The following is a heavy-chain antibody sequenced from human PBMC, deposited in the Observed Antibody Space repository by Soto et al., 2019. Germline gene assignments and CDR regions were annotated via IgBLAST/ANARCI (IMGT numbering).Heavy chain of an antibody. CDR1: GGTFSSYA. V-gene: IGHV1-69*13. CDR3: ARDDSSGFHFDY. D-gene: IGHD3-22*01. J-gene: IGHJ4*02. CDR2: IIPIFGTA. Sequence: ASVKVSCKASGGTFSSYAISWVRQAPGQGLEWMGGIIPIFGTANYAQKFQGRVTITADESTSTAYMELSSLRSEDTAVYYCARDDSSGFHFDYWGQETLVTVSS.